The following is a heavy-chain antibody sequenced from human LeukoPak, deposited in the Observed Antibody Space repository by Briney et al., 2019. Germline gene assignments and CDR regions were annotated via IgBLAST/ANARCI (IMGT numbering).Heavy chain of an antibody. CDR3: ARILDYDSSGYYSYAFDI. Sequence: ESGPTLVNPTEPLTLTCTVSGFSLSNARMGVSWIRQPPGKALEWLAHIFSNDEKSYNTSLKSRLTISKDTSKSQVVLTMTNMDPVDTATYYCARILDYDSSGYYSYAFDIWGQGTMVTVSS. CDR2: IFSNDEK. D-gene: IGHD3-22*01. J-gene: IGHJ3*02. V-gene: IGHV2-26*01. CDR1: GFSLSNARMG.